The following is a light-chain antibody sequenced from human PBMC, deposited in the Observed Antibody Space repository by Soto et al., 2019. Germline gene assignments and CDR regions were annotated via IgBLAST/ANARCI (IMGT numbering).Light chain of an antibody. CDR2: GAS. CDR1: QSVSSN. Sequence: EIVMTQSPATMSVSPGERATLFCRASQSVSSNLAWYQQKPGQAPRLLIHGASTRATAIPARFSGSGSGTEFTLTISSLQSEDFAVYYCQQYNKWPSRTFGQGTKVEI. CDR3: QQYNKWPSRT. J-gene: IGKJ1*01. V-gene: IGKV3-15*01.